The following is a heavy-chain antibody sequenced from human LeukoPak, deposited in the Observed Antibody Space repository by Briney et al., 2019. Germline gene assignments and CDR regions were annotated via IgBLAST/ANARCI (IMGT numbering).Heavy chain of an antibody. CDR3: ARGVVVVAAIFDY. Sequence: SETLSLTCAVYGGSFSGYYWSWIRQPPGKGLEWIGEINHSGSTNYNPSLKSRVTISVDTSKNQFSLKLSSVTAADTAVYYCARGVVVVAAIFDYWGREPWSPSPQ. D-gene: IGHD2-15*01. CDR2: INHSGST. CDR1: GGSFSGYY. V-gene: IGHV4-34*01. J-gene: IGHJ4*02.